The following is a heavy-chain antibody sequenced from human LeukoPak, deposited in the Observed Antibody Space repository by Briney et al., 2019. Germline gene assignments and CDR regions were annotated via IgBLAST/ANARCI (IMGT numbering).Heavy chain of an antibody. CDR2: ISGSGGST. CDR3: ARVGYYYDSSGYYPHQNFDY. V-gene: IGHV3-23*01. CDR1: GFTFSSYA. Sequence: GGSLRLSCAASGFTFSSYAMSWVRQAPGKGLEWVSAISGSGGSTYYADSVKGRFTISRDNAKNSLYLQMNSLRAEDTAVYYCARVGYYYDSSGYYPHQNFDYWGQGTLVTVSS. D-gene: IGHD3-22*01. J-gene: IGHJ4*02.